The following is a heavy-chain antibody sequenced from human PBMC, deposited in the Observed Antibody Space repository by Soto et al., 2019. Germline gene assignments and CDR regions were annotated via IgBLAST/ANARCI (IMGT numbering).Heavy chain of an antibody. CDR2: IYFTGST. CDR1: GHSLSSGGYY. Sequence: SETLSLTCTVSGHSLSSGGYYWSWIRQHPGKGLEWVGYIYFTGSTLYNPSLKSRLAMSLDTSKNQFSLRLTSVTAADTAVYFCARGRGSSGWPNWGQGTLVTVSS. CDR3: ARGRGSSGWPN. D-gene: IGHD6-19*01. V-gene: IGHV4-31*03. J-gene: IGHJ4*02.